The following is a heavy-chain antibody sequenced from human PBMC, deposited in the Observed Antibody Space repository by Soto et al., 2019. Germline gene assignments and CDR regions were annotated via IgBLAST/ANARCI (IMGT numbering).Heavy chain of an antibody. Sequence: ASVKVSCKASGYTFTSYSMYWVRQAPGQRLECLGWINAYNGNTNYAQKLQGRVTMTTDTSTSTAYMELRSLRSDDTAVYYCARADFWSGYYQLYGMDGWGQGTTVTFSS. CDR1: GYTFTSYS. CDR3: ARADFWSGYYQLYGMDG. J-gene: IGHJ6*02. D-gene: IGHD3-3*01. V-gene: IGHV1-18*01. CDR2: INAYNGNT.